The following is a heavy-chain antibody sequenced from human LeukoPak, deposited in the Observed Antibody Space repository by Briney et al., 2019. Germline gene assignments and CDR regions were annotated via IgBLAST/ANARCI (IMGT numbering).Heavy chain of an antibody. CDR2: ISYDGSNK. J-gene: IGHJ4*02. Sequence: GSLRLSCAASGFTFSSYGMHWVRQAPGKGLEWVAVISYDGSNKYYADSVKGRFTISRDNSKNTLYLQMNSLRAEDTAVYYCAKCSSGSCYGLDYWGQGTLVTVSS. V-gene: IGHV3-30*18. CDR1: GFTFSSYG. D-gene: IGHD2-15*01. CDR3: AKCSSGSCYGLDY.